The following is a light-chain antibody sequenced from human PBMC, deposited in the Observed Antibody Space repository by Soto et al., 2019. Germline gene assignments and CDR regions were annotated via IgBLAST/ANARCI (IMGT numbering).Light chain of an antibody. CDR2: DVS. CDR1: SSDVGGYNY. V-gene: IGLV2-14*01. J-gene: IGLJ1*01. CDR3: SSYTSSSTLVV. Sequence: QSVLTQPASVSGSPGQSITISCTGTSSDVGGYNYVSWYQQHPGKAPKLMIYDVSNRPSGVSNRFSGSKSGNTASLTISGLQAEDEADCYCSSYTSSSTLVVFGTGTKVTVL.